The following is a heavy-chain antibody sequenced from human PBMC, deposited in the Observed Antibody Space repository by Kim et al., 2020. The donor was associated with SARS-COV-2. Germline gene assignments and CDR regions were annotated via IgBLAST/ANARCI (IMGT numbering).Heavy chain of an antibody. CDR3: ARAGGRRRESYYYYYGMDV. Sequence: SETLSLTCAVYGGSFSGYYWSWIRQPPGKGLEWIGEINHSGSTNYNPSLKSRVTISVDTSKNQFSLKLSSVTAADTAVYYCARAGGRRRESYYYYYGMDV. D-gene: IGHD1-1*01. J-gene: IGHJ6*01. V-gene: IGHV4-34*01. CDR2: INHSGST. CDR1: GGSFSGYY.